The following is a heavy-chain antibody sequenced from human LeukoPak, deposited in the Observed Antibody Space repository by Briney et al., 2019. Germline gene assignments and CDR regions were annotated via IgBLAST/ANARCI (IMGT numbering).Heavy chain of an antibody. V-gene: IGHV4-4*02. CDR1: GGSISSSNW. D-gene: IGHD3-22*01. J-gene: IGHJ5*02. CDR2: IYHSGST. CDR3: ARAYDSSDYNWFDP. Sequence: KPSETLSLTCAVSGGSISSSNWWSWVRQPPGKGLEWIGEIYHSGSTNYNPSLKSRVTISVDKSKNQFSLKLSSVTAAVTAVYYCARAYDSSDYNWFDPWGQGTLVTVSS.